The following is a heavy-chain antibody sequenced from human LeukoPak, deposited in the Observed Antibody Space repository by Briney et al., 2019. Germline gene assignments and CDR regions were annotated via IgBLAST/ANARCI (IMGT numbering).Heavy chain of an antibody. CDR3: ARGSYTGFDLYFDY. D-gene: IGHD5-12*01. J-gene: IGHJ4*02. V-gene: IGHV3-48*03. Sequence: GGSLRLSCATSGFSFSTQEMTWVRQAPGKGLEWVSYISGNSRTIYYADSVKGRFTISRDNTRNSVFLQLNSLRVEDTGFYYCARGSYTGFDLYFDYWGQGTLVTVSS. CDR2: ISGNSRTI. CDR1: GFSFSTQE.